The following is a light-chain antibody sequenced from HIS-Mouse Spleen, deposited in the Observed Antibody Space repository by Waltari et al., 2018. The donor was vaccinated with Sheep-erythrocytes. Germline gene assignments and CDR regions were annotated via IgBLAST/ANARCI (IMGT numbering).Light chain of an antibody. CDR2: RNN. V-gene: IGLV1-47*01. CDR3: AAWDDSLSGWV. Sequence: QSVLTQPPSASGTPGQRVTISCSGSSSNIGSNYVYWYQQLPGTAPKLLIYRNNQRTPGVPDGFSGSKSGTSASLAISGLRSEDEADYYCAAWDDSLSGWVFGGGTKLTVL. J-gene: IGLJ3*02. CDR1: SSNIGSNY.